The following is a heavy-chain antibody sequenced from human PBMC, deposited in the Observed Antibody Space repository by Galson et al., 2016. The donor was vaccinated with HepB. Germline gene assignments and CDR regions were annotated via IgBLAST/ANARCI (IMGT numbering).Heavy chain of an antibody. CDR1: GYTFNTYG. V-gene: IGHV1-18*01. CDR2: INTYTGNT. D-gene: IGHD3-10*01. Sequence: SCKASGYTFNTYGITWVRQAPGQGLEWMGWINTYTGNTNYAQEFQGRVTMTTETSTSTAYMELGSLTSDDTAVYYCARLETISWFDYGSATYYFDYWGQGTLVTVSS. J-gene: IGHJ4*02. CDR3: ARLETISWFDYGSATYYFDY.